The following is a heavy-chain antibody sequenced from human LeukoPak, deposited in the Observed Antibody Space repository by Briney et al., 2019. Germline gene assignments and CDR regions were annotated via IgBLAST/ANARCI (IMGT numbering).Heavy chain of an antibody. J-gene: IGHJ6*03. CDR2: IYASGST. CDR3: AKEGDAGYSYGWYYYYYYMDV. D-gene: IGHD5-18*01. V-gene: IGHV4-4*07. Sequence: SETLSLTCTVSGGSVSSYYWSWIRQPAGKGLEWIGRIYASGSTNYNPSLKSRVTMSVDTSQNQFSLKLSSVTAADTAVYYCAKEGDAGYSYGWYYYYYYMDVWGKGTTVTVSS. CDR1: GGSVSSYY.